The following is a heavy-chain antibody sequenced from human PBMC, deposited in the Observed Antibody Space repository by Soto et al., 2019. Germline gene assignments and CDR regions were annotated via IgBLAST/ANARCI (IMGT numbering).Heavy chain of an antibody. CDR2: INSDGSST. J-gene: IGHJ4*02. CDR1: GFSFSNYW. D-gene: IGHD3-22*01. V-gene: IGHV3-74*01. Sequence: TGGSLRLSCAASGFSFSNYWMHWVRQAPGKGLVWVSRINSDGSSTSYADSVKGRFTISRDNAKNTLYLQMNSLRAEDTAVYYCARAPFDSSGLWGQGTLVTAPQ. CDR3: ARAPFDSSGL.